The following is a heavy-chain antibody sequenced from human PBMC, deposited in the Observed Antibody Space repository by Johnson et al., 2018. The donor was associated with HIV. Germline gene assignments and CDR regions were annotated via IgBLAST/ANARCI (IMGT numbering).Heavy chain of an antibody. CDR1: GFTVSSTY. V-gene: IGHV3-74*01. D-gene: IGHD3-10*01. J-gene: IGHJ3*02. CDR3: ARDQVGILWYAFDI. CDR2: IISDVSSA. Sequence: VQLVESGGGLVQPGGSLRLSCAASGFTVSSTYMSWVRQAPGKGLEWVSRIISDVSSAIYTDSVTGRFTISRDNTKNTLYLQMNSLRAEDTAFYYCARDQVGILWYAFDIWCQGTMVTVSS.